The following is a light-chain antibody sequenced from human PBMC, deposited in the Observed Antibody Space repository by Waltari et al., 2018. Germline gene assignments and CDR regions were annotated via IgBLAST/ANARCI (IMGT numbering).Light chain of an antibody. CDR1: QTVLYSSNNKNY. V-gene: IGKV4-1*01. CDR3: QQYFSTPFT. Sequence: DIVMTQSPDSLAVSLGERATINCKSSQTVLYSSNNKNYLAWYQQKPGQPPKLLFYWASARESGVPDRFSGRGSGTDFTLTISSLQAEDVAVYYCQQYFSTPFTFGQGTQVEIK. J-gene: IGKJ1*01. CDR2: WAS.